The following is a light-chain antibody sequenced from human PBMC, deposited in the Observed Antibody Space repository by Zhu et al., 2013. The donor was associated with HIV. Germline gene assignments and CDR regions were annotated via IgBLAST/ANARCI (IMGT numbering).Light chain of an antibody. CDR3: QQSYMPPFT. J-gene: IGKJ3*01. CDR2: GSS. CDR1: QPISTY. Sequence: DIQMTQSPSSLSASVGDRVTITCQTAQPISTYLNWYQQKPGEAPRLLIHGSSNLQTGVPSRFSASGSRTEFTLTISRLQPEDFATYYCQQSYMPPFTFGPGTRVDFK. V-gene: IGKV1-39*01.